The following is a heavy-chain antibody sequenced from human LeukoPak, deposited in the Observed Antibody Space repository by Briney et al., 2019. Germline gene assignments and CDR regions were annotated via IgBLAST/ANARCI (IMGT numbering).Heavy chain of an antibody. J-gene: IGHJ4*02. D-gene: IGHD3-22*01. Sequence: GGSLRLSCAASGFTFDDYAMHWVRQAPGKGLEWVSGISWNSGSIGYADSVKGRFTISRDNAKNSLYLQMNSLRAEDTALYYCAKASAYYYDSSGYYYGAWSQGTLVTVSS. CDR1: GFTFDDYA. CDR3: AKASAYYYDSSGYYYGA. CDR2: ISWNSGSI. V-gene: IGHV3-9*01.